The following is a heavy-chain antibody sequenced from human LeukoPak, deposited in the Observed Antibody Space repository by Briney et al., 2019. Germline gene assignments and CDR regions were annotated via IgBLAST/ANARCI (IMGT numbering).Heavy chain of an antibody. CDR3: ARVAKERVGGVYYSDY. V-gene: IGHV3-13*01. CDR2: IGTAGDT. J-gene: IGHJ4*02. Sequence: GGSLRLSCAASGFTFSDYDMHWVRQATGKGLEWVSAIGTAGDTYYTGSVKGRFTISRENAKDSLYLQMNSLRAGDTAVYYCARVAKERVGGVYYSDYWGQGTLVTVSS. D-gene: IGHD1-1*01. CDR1: GFTFSDYD.